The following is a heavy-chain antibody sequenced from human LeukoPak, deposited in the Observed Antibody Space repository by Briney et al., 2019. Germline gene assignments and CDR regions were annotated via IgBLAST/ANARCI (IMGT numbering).Heavy chain of an antibody. V-gene: IGHV5-51*01. CDR3: ARHPTSDDIVATGGFDP. CDR2: IYPGDSDT. J-gene: IGHJ5*02. CDR1: GYSFTSYW. Sequence: GESLKISCKGSGYSFTSYWIGWVRQMPGKGLEWMGIIYPGDSDTRYSPSFQGQVTISADKSISTAYLQWSSLTASDTAMYYCARHPTSDDIVATGGFDPWGQGTLVTVSS. D-gene: IGHD5-12*01.